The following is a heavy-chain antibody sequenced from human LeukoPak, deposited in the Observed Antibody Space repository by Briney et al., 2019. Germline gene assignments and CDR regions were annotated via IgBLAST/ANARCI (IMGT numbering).Heavy chain of an antibody. CDR3: ARGRYCSSTSCYALDYYYYYYMDV. V-gene: IGHV4-4*07. J-gene: IGHJ6*03. CDR2: IYTSGST. Sequence: AETLSLTCTVSGGSISSYYWSWIRQPAGKGLEWIGRIYTSGSTNYNPSLKSRVTMSVDTSKNQFSLKLSSVTAADTAVYYCARGRYCSSTSCYALDYYYYYYMDVWGKGTTVTISS. CDR1: GGSISSYY. D-gene: IGHD2-2*01.